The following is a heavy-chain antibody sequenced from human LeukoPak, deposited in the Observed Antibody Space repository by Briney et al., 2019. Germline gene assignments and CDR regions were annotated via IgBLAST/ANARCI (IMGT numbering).Heavy chain of an antibody. CDR3: ARSVIVVVIEAFDI. D-gene: IGHD3-22*01. CDR2: FYYSGST. V-gene: IGHV4-30-4*07. J-gene: IGHJ3*02. CDR1: GGSISRGGYS. Sequence: PSQTLSLTCAVSGGSISRGGYSWSWIRQPPGKGLEWIGYFYYSGSTYYNPSLKSRVTISLDTSKNQFSLKLSSVTAADTAVYYYARSVIVVVIEAFDIWGQGTMVTVSS.